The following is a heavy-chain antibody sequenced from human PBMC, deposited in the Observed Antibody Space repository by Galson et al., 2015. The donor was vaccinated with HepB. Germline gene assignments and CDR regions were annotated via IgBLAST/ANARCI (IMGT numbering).Heavy chain of an antibody. Sequence: SVKVSCKASGGTFSSYAISWVRQAPGQGLEWMGRIIPILGIANYAQKFQGRVTITADKSPSTAYMELSSLRSEDTAVYYCARDSSGWYRGPLGWFDPWGQGTLVTVSS. D-gene: IGHD6-19*01. V-gene: IGHV1-69*04. CDR2: IIPILGIA. J-gene: IGHJ5*02. CDR3: ARDSSGWYRGPLGWFDP. CDR1: GGTFSSYA.